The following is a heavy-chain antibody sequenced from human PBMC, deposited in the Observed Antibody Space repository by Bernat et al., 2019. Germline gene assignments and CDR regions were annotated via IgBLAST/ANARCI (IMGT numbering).Heavy chain of an antibody. Sequence: EVQLVESGGGLVKPGGSLRLSCVASGFTFNNAWMNWVRQAPGKGLEWVSYISSSSSTIYYADSVKGRFTISRDNAKNSLYLQMNSLRAEDTAVYYCASRSSGYYQFDYWGQGTLVTVSS. J-gene: IGHJ4*02. V-gene: IGHV3-48*01. D-gene: IGHD3-22*01. CDR1: GFTFNNAW. CDR3: ASRSSGYYQFDY. CDR2: ISSSSSTI.